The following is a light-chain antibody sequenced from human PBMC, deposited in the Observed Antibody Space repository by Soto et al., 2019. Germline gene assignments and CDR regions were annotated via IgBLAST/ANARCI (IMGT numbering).Light chain of an antibody. CDR3: LQHNSYPWT. V-gene: IGKV1-17*01. CDR2: AAS. J-gene: IGKJ1*01. Sequence: DMQMTQSPSSLSTSVGGRGTISCLASQGIRSDLGWYQQKPGKAPKRLIYAASSLQSGVPSRFSGSGSGTEFTLTISSLQPEDFATYYCLQHNSYPWTFGQGTKVDIK. CDR1: QGIRSD.